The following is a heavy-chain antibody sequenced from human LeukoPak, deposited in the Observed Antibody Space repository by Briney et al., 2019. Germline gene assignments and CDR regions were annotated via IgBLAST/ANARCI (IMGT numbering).Heavy chain of an antibody. CDR1: GVSVSSNSAA. J-gene: IGHJ4*02. Sequence: SQTLSLTCAISGVSVSSNSAAWDWIRQCPSRGLEWLVRTSYRSKWYTDYAVSVKSRITINPDTSKNQFSLQLNSVTPEDTAVYYCARGLLCGEFDYWGQGTLVTVSS. V-gene: IGHV6-1*01. CDR3: ARGLLCGEFDY. CDR2: TSYRSKWYT. D-gene: IGHD3-10*01.